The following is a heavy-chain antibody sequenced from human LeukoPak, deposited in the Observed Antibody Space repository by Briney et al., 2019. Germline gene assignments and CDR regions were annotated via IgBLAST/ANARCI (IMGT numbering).Heavy chain of an antibody. J-gene: IGHJ6*02. CDR1: GYTLTESS. V-gene: IGHV1-24*01. Sequence: GASVKVSCKVSGYTLTESSMHWVRQAPGKGLEWMGGFDPEDGETIYAQKFQGRVTMTEDTSTDTAYMELSSLRSEDTAVYYCAAQSTPYYYYGMDVWGQGTTVTVSS. CDR3: AAQSTPYYYYGMDV. CDR2: FDPEDGET. D-gene: IGHD2-2*01.